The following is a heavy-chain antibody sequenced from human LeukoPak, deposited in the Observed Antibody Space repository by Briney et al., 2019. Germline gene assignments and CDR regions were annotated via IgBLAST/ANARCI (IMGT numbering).Heavy chain of an antibody. CDR2: ISSSSSTI. CDR3: AKDQRPQRDY. CDR1: GFTFSSYS. V-gene: IGHV3-48*01. J-gene: IGHJ4*02. D-gene: IGHD2-2*01. Sequence: GGSLRLPCAASGFTFSSYSMNWVRQAPGKGLEWVSYISSSSSTIYYADSVKGRFTISRDNAKNSLYLQMNSLRAEDTAVYYCAKDQRPQRDYWGQGTLVTVSS.